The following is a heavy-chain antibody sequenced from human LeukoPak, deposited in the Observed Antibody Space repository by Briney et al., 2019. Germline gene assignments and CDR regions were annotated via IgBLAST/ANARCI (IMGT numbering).Heavy chain of an antibody. CDR2: ISYDGSNK. CDR3: AKLIGSYYYDDDAFDI. D-gene: IGHD3-22*01. CDR1: GFTFSSYG. V-gene: IGHV3-30*18. Sequence: RGSLRLSCAASGFTFSSYGMHWVRQAPGKGLEWVAVISYDGSNKYYADSVKGRFTISRDNSKNTLYLQMNSLRAEDTAVYYCAKLIGSYYYDDDAFDIWGQGTMVTVSS. J-gene: IGHJ3*02.